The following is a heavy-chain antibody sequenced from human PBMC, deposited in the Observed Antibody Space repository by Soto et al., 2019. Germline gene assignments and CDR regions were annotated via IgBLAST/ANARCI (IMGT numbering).Heavy chain of an antibody. V-gene: IGHV3-7*05. J-gene: IGHJ4*02. CDR2: INRAGSEK. CDR3: ARGGSCRSWYWIY. CDR1: GLTLSSYW. D-gene: IGHD6-13*01. Sequence: EVQLLESGGGLVQPGGSLSLSCAVSGLTLSSYWMTWVRQAPGKGLEWMANINRAGSEKYYVDSVKGRFTIASDNAENSLCLHMNSLGAEDTAVYYCARGGSCRSWYWIYWGEGTLVTVSS.